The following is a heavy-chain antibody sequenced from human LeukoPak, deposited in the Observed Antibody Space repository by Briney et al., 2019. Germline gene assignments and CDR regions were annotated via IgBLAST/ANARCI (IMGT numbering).Heavy chain of an antibody. Sequence: ASVKVSCKASGYTFTGYYMHWVRQAPGQGLEWMGWINPNSGGTNYAQKFQGRVTMTRDTSISTAYMELSRLRSDDTAVYYCARFLSYLHFVVVPAAIDYCDYWGQGTLVTVSS. J-gene: IGHJ4*02. CDR1: GYTFTGYY. D-gene: IGHD2-2*01. V-gene: IGHV1-2*02. CDR2: INPNSGGT. CDR3: ARFLSYLHFVVVPAAIDYCDY.